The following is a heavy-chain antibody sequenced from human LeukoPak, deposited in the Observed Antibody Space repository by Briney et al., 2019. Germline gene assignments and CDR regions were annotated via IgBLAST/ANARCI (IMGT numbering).Heavy chain of an antibody. Sequence: SQTLSLTCAISGDSVSSSSADWNWIRQSPVRGLEWLGRVYYRSKWYSHSVVSVKSRITINPDKSKNQFSLQLNSVTPEDTAVYYCARSYAGALDYWGQGTLVTVSS. CDR3: ARSYAGALDY. D-gene: IGHD3-16*01. CDR2: VYYRSKWYS. J-gene: IGHJ4*02. V-gene: IGHV6-1*01. CDR1: GDSVSSSSAD.